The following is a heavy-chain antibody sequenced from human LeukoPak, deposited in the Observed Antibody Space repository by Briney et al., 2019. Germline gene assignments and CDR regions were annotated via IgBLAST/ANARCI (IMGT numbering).Heavy chain of an antibody. J-gene: IGHJ3*01. Sequence: ASVKVSCKASGYTFTSSDINWVRQATGQGLEWMGWISVGNGDSKCSQEFQGRVTLTRDTSATTAYLEVSSLRPEDMAVYYCARERGIRDAFDFWGQGTMVTVSS. CDR3: ARERGIRDAFDF. CDR2: ISVGNGDS. V-gene: IGHV1-3*03. CDR1: GYTFTSSD. D-gene: IGHD1-14*01.